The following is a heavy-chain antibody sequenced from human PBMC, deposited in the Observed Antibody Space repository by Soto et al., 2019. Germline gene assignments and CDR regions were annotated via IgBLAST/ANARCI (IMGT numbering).Heavy chain of an antibody. CDR1: GYTFTGYY. Sequence: QVQLVQSGAEVKKPGASVKVSCKASGYTFTGYYMHWVRQAPGQGLEWMGWINPNSGGTNYAQKFQGRVTMTRDTSISTAYMELSRLRSDDTAVYYCARDRGFGESPSTNWFDPWGQGTLVTVSS. CDR3: ARDRGFGESPSTNWFDP. V-gene: IGHV1-2*02. CDR2: INPNSGGT. D-gene: IGHD3-10*01. J-gene: IGHJ5*02.